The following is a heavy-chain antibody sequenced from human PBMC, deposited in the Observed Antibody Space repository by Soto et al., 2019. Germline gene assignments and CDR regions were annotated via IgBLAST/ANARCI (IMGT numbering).Heavy chain of an antibody. J-gene: IGHJ6*02. Sequence: SETLSLTCTVSGGSISSGDYYWMWIRQPPGKGLEWIGYIYYSGSTYYNPSLKSRVTISVDTSKNQFSLKLSSVTAADTAVYYCARGAAKKWDYYYYYGMDVWGQGTTVTVSS. CDR2: IYYSGST. D-gene: IGHD1-26*01. CDR3: ARGAAKKWDYYYYYGMDV. CDR1: GGSISSGDYY. V-gene: IGHV4-30-4*01.